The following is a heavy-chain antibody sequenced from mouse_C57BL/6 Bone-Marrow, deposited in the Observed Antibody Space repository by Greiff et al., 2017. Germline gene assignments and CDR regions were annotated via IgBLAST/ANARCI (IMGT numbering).Heavy chain of an antibody. Sequence: VQLQQSGAELVRPGASVKLSCKASGYTFTDYYINWVKQRPGQGLEWIARIYPGSGNTYYNEKFKGKATLTAEKSSSTAYMQRSSLTSEDSAVYFWARGDYGSSYWYFDVWGTGTTVTVSS. CDR2: IYPGSGNT. J-gene: IGHJ1*03. CDR3: ARGDYGSSYWYFDV. D-gene: IGHD1-1*01. V-gene: IGHV1-76*01. CDR1: GYTFTDYY.